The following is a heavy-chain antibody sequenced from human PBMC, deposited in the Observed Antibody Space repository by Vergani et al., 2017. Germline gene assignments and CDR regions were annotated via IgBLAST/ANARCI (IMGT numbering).Heavy chain of an antibody. CDR1: GGTFSSYA. Sequence: QVQLVQSGAEVKKPGSSVKVSCKASGGTFSSYAISWVRQAPGQGLEWMGRIIPILGTANYAQKFQGRVTITADESTSTAYMELSSLRSEDTAVYYCAGDISIRYYDFWSGYLDYWGQGTLVTVSS. CDR2: IIPILGTA. V-gene: IGHV1-69*11. J-gene: IGHJ4*02. CDR3: AGDISIRYYDFWSGYLDY. D-gene: IGHD3-3*01.